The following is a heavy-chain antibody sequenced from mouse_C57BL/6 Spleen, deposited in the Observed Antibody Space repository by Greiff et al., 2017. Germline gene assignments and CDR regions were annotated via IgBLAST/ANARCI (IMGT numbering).Heavy chain of an antibody. J-gene: IGHJ2*01. V-gene: IGHV1-53*01. Sequence: QVQLQQPGTELVKPGASVKLSCKASGYTFTSYWMHWVKQKPGQGLEWIGNINPSNGGTNYNEKFQSKATLTVDKSSSTPYMQLSSLTSEDSAVYYCASPSNLSDLDYWGQGTTLTVSS. CDR1: GYTFTSYW. CDR3: ASPSNLSDLDY. CDR2: INPSNGGT. D-gene: IGHD4-1*01.